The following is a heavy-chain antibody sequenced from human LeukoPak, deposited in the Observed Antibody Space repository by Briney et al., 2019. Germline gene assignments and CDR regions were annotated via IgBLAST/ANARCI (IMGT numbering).Heavy chain of an antibody. CDR1: GYTFTSYG. J-gene: IGHJ4*02. D-gene: IGHD3-10*01. CDR2: ISAYNGNT. CDR3: ARSGPEGSAYYGSGSWFDY. Sequence: GASVKVSCKASGYTFTSYGISWVRQAPGQGLEWMGWISAYNGNTNYAQKLQGRVTMTTDTSTSTAYMELRSLRSDDTAVYYCARSGPEGSAYYGSGSWFDYWGQGTLVTVSS. V-gene: IGHV1-18*01.